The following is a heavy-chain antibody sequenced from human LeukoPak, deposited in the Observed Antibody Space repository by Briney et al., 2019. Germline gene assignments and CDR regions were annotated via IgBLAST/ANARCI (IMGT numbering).Heavy chain of an antibody. CDR2: ISAYNGNT. J-gene: IGHJ4*02. CDR3: ARDHYYGSGSYRFDY. Sequence: GASVKVSCKASGYTFTSYGISWVRQAPGQGLEWVGWISAYNGNTNYAQKLQGRVTMTTDTSTSTAYMELRSLRSDDAAVYYCARDHYYGSGSYRFDYWGQGTLVTVSS. D-gene: IGHD3-10*01. CDR1: GYTFTSYG. V-gene: IGHV1-18*04.